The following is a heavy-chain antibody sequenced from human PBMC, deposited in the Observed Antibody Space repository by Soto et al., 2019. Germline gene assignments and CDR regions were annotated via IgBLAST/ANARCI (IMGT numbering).Heavy chain of an antibody. V-gene: IGHV3-53*04. J-gene: IGHJ5*02. D-gene: IGHD2-15*01. CDR1: GFTVSSNY. Sequence: EVQLVESGGGLVQPGGSLRLSCAASGFTVSSNYMSWVRQAPGKGLEWVAVIYSGGSTYYADSVQGRFTISRHNSTNTVYLQMSSLRAEDTAVYYCARDTRGGGWFYPWGQGTLVTVSS. CDR3: ARDTRGGGWFYP. CDR2: IYSGGST.